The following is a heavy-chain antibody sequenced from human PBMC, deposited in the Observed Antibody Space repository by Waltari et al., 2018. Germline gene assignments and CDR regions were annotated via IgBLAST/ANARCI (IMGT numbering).Heavy chain of an antibody. Sequence: QVQLQQWGAGLLKHPETLSLTCAVYGGSFSGYYWSWIRQPPGKGLEWIGEINQSGSTNYNPSLKSRVTISVDTSKNQFSLKLSSVTAADTAVYYCARGRGARHYDFWSGYRTRGMDVWGQGTTVTVSS. V-gene: IGHV4-34*01. CDR3: ARGRGARHYDFWSGYRTRGMDV. J-gene: IGHJ6*02. CDR1: GGSFSGYY. CDR2: INQSGST. D-gene: IGHD3-3*01.